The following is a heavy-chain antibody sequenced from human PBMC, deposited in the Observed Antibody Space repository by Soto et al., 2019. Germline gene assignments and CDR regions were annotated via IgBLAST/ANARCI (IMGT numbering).Heavy chain of an antibody. CDR1: GSTFTSYG. Sequence: ASVKVSCKASGSTFTSYGISWVRQAPGQGLEWMGWISAYNGNTNYAQKLQGRVTMTTDTSTSTAYMELRSLRSDDTAVYYCARDLGGSPGAGTFDYWGQGTLVTVSS. CDR2: ISAYNGNT. J-gene: IGHJ4*02. V-gene: IGHV1-18*04. D-gene: IGHD1-26*01. CDR3: ARDLGGSPGAGTFDY.